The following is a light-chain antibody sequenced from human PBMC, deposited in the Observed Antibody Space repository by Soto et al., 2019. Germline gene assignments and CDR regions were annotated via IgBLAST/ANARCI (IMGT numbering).Light chain of an antibody. CDR1: SSDVGGYDY. CDR2: EVS. Sequence: QSVLTQPASVSGSPGQSITISCTGTSSDVGGYDYVSWYQQHPDKAPKLMIYEVSNRPSGASNRFSGSKSGNTASLTISGLQPEDEADYYCSSYTSRSTRVFGGGTKVTVL. CDR3: SSYTSRSTRV. V-gene: IGLV2-14*01. J-gene: IGLJ3*02.